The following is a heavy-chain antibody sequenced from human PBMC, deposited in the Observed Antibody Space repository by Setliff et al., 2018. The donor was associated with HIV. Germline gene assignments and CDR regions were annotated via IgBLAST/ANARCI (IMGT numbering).Heavy chain of an antibody. V-gene: IGHV3-48*03. CDR2: ISNNGATI. J-gene: IGHJ1*01. Sequence: GGSLRLSCAASGFIFTNYEMNWVRQAPGKGLEWVSYISNNGATIYSADSVKGRFTISRDNAKNSLYLQMNSLRAEDTAVYYCAITSSFFVVVTEIPFDYFQHWGRGTLVTVSS. D-gene: IGHD2-21*02. CDR1: GFIFTNYE. CDR3: AITSSFFVVVTEIPFDYFQH.